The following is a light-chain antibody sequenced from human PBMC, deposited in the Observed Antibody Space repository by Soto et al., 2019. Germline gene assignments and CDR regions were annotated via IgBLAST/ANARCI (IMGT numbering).Light chain of an antibody. CDR3: SSYAGSNNLYV. CDR2: EVS. CDR1: SSDVGGYNY. J-gene: IGLJ1*01. V-gene: IGLV2-8*01. Sequence: QSVLTHPPSASGSPGQSVTISCTGTSSDVGGYNYVSWYQHHPGKAPKLMIYEVSKRPSGVPDRFSGSKSGNTASLTVSGLQAEDEADYYCSSYAGSNNLYVFGTGTKVPVL.